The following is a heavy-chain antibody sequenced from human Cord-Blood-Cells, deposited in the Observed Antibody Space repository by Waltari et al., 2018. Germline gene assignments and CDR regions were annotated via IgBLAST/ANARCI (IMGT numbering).Heavy chain of an antibody. Sequence: EVQLVESGGGLVQPGGSLRLSCAASGFTLSSYEMNWGRQAPGKGLEWVSYISSSGSTIYYADSVKGRFTISRDNAKNSLYLQMNSLRAEDTAVYYCVRAKLGWFDPWGQGTLVTVSS. CDR1: GFTLSSYE. CDR3: VRAKLGWFDP. J-gene: IGHJ5*02. CDR2: ISSSGSTI. V-gene: IGHV3-48*03. D-gene: IGHD1-7*01.